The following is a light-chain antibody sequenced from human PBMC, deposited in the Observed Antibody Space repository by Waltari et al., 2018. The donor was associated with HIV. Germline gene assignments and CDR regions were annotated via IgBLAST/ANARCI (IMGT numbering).Light chain of an antibody. CDR1: SSDVGAYCL. CDR3: CSYTGTGVL. Sequence: QSALTQPASVSGSLGQSITISCTGTSSDVGAYCLDSWYQQHPRKAPKLMIFEGTKRPAGVSDRLSGSRSANTASLTISGLQVEDEGDYYCCSYTGTGVLFGGGTKLTVL. J-gene: IGLJ2*01. CDR2: EGT. V-gene: IGLV2-23*01.